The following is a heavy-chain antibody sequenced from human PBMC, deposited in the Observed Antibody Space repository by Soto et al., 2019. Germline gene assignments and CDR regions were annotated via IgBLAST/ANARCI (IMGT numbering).Heavy chain of an antibody. CDR3: AKDSISSDGGYYLHYFHS. CDR2: ISGSGGST. D-gene: IGHD3-22*01. J-gene: IGHJ4*02. V-gene: IGHV3-23*01. Sequence: TGGSLRLSCAASGFTFSRYAVSWVRQAPGKGLEWVSAISGSGGSTYFRDTVRGRFTISRDNSKNTLYLQMDSLRAEDTAVYYCAKDSISSDGGYYLHYFHSWGQGTLVTVYS. CDR1: GFTFSRYA.